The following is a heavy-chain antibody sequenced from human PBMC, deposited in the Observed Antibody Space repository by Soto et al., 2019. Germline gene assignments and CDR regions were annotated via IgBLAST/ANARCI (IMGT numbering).Heavy chain of an antibody. J-gene: IGHJ6*02. D-gene: IGHD3-9*01. Sequence: QVQLVQSGAEVKKPGSSVKVSCKASGGTFSSYAISWVRQAPGQGLEWMGGIIPIFGTANYAQKFQGRVTIPADKSRSTAYRGLGSLRSEDTAVYYCASSGPLTGSPPFYYYYGMDVWGQGTTVTVSS. CDR3: ASSGPLTGSPPFYYYYGMDV. V-gene: IGHV1-69*06. CDR2: IIPIFGTA. CDR1: GGTFSSYA.